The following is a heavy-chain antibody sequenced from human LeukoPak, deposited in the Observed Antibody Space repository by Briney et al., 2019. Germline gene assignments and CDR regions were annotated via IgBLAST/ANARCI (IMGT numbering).Heavy chain of an antibody. D-gene: IGHD1-7*01. CDR1: GFTFTTYG. Sequence: GGSLRLSCAASGFTFTTYGMNWVRQAPGKGLEWVSSISSSSSYIYYADSVKGRFTISRDNAKNSLYLQMNSLRAEDTAVYYCARAQDNWNYHYYYYYMDVWGKGTTVTVSS. CDR3: ARAQDNWNYHYYYYYMDV. V-gene: IGHV3-21*01. CDR2: ISSSSSYI. J-gene: IGHJ6*03.